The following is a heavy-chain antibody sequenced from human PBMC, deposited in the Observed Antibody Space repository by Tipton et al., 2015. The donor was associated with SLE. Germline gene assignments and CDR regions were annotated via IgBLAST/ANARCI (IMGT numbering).Heavy chain of an antibody. CDR1: GFTFSTYA. CDR2: IRYDGTNE. CDR3: ATGVQASYVYSDY. V-gene: IGHV3-30*02. Sequence: SLRLSCAASGFTFSTYAMHWVRQAPGKGLEWVSVIRYDGTNEYYADSVRGRFIISRDNSKNTLYLQMNGLRAEDTAVYYCATGVQASYVYSDYWGQGTLVIVSS. D-gene: IGHD3-16*01. J-gene: IGHJ4*02.